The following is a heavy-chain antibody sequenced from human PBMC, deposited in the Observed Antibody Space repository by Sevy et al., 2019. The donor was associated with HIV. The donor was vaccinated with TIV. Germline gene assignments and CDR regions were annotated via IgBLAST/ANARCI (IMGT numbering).Heavy chain of an antibody. Sequence: ASVKVSCKASGYTFTGYYMHWVRQAPGQGLEWMGWINPNRGGTNYAQKFQGWVTMTGDTSISTAYMGLSRLGSDDTAGYYCALDSSGYYHFDYWGQGTLVTVSS. J-gene: IGHJ4*02. V-gene: IGHV1-2*04. CDR3: ALDSSGYYHFDY. CDR1: GYTFTGYY. CDR2: INPNRGGT. D-gene: IGHD3-22*01.